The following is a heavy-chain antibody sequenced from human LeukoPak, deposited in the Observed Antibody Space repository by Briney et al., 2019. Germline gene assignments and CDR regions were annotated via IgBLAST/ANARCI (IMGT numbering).Heavy chain of an antibody. CDR1: GFTFDDYG. CDR3: ARAARVVPAAIGGSYYYYYMDA. J-gene: IGHJ6*03. V-gene: IGHV3-20*01. CDR2: INWNGGST. Sequence: GGSLRLSCAASGFTFDDYGMSWVRQAPGKGLEWVSGINWNGGSTGYADSVKGRFTISRDNAKNSLYLQMNSLRAEDTALYHCARAARVVPAAIGGSYYYYYMDAWGKGTTVTVSS. D-gene: IGHD2-2*02.